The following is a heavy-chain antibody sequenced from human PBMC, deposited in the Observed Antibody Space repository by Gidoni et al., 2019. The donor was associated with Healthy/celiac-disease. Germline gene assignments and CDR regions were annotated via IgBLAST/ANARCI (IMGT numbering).Heavy chain of an antibody. J-gene: IGHJ4*02. CDR1: GFTFSSYG. CDR3: ARVGYSYAQYYFDY. Sequence: QVQLVESGGGVVQPGRSLRLSCAASGFTFSSYGMHWFRQAPGKGLEWVAVIWYDGSNKYYADSVKGRFTISRDNSKNTLYLQMNSLRAEDTAVYYCARVGYSYAQYYFDYWGQGTLVTVSS. V-gene: IGHV3-33*01. D-gene: IGHD5-18*01. CDR2: IWYDGSNK.